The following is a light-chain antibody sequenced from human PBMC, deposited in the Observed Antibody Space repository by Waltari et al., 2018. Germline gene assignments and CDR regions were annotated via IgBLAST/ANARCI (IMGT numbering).Light chain of an antibody. Sequence: DLQMTPSPSTLSASVGDRVTITFRASQSISSWLAWYQQKPGTAPKLLIYKASTLESGVPSRFSGRGSGTEFTLTINSLQPDDFATYYCQQYNGYWTFGQGTKVEIK. CDR1: QSISSW. V-gene: IGKV1-5*03. J-gene: IGKJ1*01. CDR2: KAS. CDR3: QQYNGYWT.